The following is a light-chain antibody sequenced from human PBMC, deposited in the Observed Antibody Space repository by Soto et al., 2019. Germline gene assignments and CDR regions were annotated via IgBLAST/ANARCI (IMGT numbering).Light chain of an antibody. J-gene: IGLJ2*01. CDR3: SSYTSIIL. V-gene: IGLV2-14*01. CDR2: DVS. Sequence: QSALTQPASVAGSPGQSITISCTGTSSDVGGYNYVSWYQQHPGKAPKLMIYDVSNRPSGVSNRFSGSKSGNPASLTISGLQAEDEADYYCSSYTSIILFGGGTKVTVL. CDR1: SSDVGGYNY.